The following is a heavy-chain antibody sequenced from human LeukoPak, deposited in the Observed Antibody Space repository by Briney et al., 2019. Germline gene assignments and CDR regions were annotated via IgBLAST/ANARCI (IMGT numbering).Heavy chain of an antibody. D-gene: IGHD2-2*01. Sequence: GGSLRLSCAASGFSFSPNTVNWVRQAPGKGLEWVSSISSSSKYKYYADSVKGRFTISRDNAKNSLYLQMNSLRAEDTAVYYCARASIVVVPAATPSPDYWGQGTLVTVSS. CDR1: GFSFSPNT. CDR3: ARASIVVVPAATPSPDY. CDR2: ISSSSKYK. J-gene: IGHJ4*02. V-gene: IGHV3-21*01.